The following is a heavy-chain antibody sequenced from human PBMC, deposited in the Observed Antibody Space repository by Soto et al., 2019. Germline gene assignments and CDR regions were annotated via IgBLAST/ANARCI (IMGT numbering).Heavy chain of an antibody. CDR3: TTRLYYSDSSGHPRDFDS. CDR2: IKREADGGTA. Sequence: EVQLVESGGGLVKPGGSLTLSCTASGFTFRNAWMSWVRQAPGKGLEWVGRIKREADGGTADYAAPVKGRVTISRDDSKNTLFLQMSSLKTEDTAVYFCTTRLYYSDSSGHPRDFDSWGQGTLGTVSS. CDR1: GFTFRNAW. J-gene: IGHJ4*02. V-gene: IGHV3-15*01. D-gene: IGHD3-22*01.